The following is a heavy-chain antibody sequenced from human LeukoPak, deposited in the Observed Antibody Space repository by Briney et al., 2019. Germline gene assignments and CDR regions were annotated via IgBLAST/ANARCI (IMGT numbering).Heavy chain of an antibody. CDR1: VGTFIYYA. CDR3: ARGDYCSGGSCSANFDH. D-gene: IGHD2-15*01. V-gene: IGHV1-69*04. J-gene: IGHJ4*02. CDR2: IIPILGIA. Sequence: AVTVTFKSSVGTFIYYAFTWVRQPPGQGLEWMGMIIPILGIANHAQKFQGRVTITADKSTTTAYMEMSSLRSEDTAVYYCARGDYCSGGSCSANFDHWGQGTLVTVSS.